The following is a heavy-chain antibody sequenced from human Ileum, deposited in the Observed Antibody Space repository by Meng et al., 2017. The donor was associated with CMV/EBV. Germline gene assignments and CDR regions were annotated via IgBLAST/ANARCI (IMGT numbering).Heavy chain of an antibody. CDR2: VNLYSGAS. CDR1: VDTFTDYY. CDR3: ARGGERGHQTLDP. D-gene: IGHD1-1*01. Sequence: KASVDTFTDYYIHWVRQAPGQGLEWMGRVNLYSGASDYAQNFQGRFTMTWYASITTAYMDLAWLRSDDTAIYFCARGGERGHQTLDPWGQGALVTVSS. V-gene: IGHV1-2*06. J-gene: IGHJ5*02.